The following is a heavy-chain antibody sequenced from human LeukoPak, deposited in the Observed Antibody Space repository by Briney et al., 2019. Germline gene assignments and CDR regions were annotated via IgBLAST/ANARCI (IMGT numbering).Heavy chain of an antibody. J-gene: IGHJ1*01. D-gene: IGHD3-22*01. V-gene: IGHV3-53*01. CDR1: GFTVSSNY. Sequence: PGGSLRLSCAASGFTVSSNYMSWVRQAPGKGLEWVSVIYSGGSTYYADSVTGRFTISRDNSKNTLYLQMNSLRAEDTAVYYCARDSDSSGYYYAAGYFQHWGQGTLVTVSS. CDR2: IYSGGST. CDR3: ARDSDSSGYYYAAGYFQH.